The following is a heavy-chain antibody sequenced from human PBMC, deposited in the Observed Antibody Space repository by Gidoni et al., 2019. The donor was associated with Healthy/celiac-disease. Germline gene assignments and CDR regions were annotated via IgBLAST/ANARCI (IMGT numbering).Heavy chain of an antibody. CDR3: ASSIVLGQGSFDY. D-gene: IGHD2-21*01. Sequence: QVQLQESGPGLVKPSQTLSLTCTVSGGSISSGDYYWSWIRQPPGKGLEWIWYIYYSGSTYYTPSLKSRVTISVDTSKNQFSLKLSSVTAADTAVYYCASSIVLGQGSFDYWGQGTLVTVSS. V-gene: IGHV4-30-4*01. CDR1: GGSISSGDYY. J-gene: IGHJ4*02. CDR2: IYYSGST.